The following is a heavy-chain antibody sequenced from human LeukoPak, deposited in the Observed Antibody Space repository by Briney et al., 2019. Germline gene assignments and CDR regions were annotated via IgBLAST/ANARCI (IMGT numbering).Heavy chain of an antibody. V-gene: IGHV3-30*03. CDR3: ARDYKYAFDN. CDR1: GFTFSSYG. J-gene: IGHJ4*02. Sequence: PGRSLRLSCAASGFTFSSYGMHWVRQAPGKGLEWVAVISYDGSNNYYADSVKGRFTISGDKAKNSLYLQMNSLRVEDTAVYYCARDYKYAFDNWGQGTLVTVSS. D-gene: IGHD5-24*01. CDR2: ISYDGSNN.